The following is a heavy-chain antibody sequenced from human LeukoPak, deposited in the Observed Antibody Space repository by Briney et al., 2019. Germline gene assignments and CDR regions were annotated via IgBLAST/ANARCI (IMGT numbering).Heavy chain of an antibody. Sequence: ASVKVSCKASGYTFTSYGISWVRQAPGQGLEWMGRISAYNGNTNYAQKLQGRVTMTTDTSTSTAYMELRSLRSDDTAVYYCARDPKQWLVTYYYYGMDVWGQGTTVTVSS. CDR1: GYTFTSYG. CDR2: ISAYNGNT. D-gene: IGHD6-19*01. J-gene: IGHJ6*02. CDR3: ARDPKQWLVTYYYYGMDV. V-gene: IGHV1-18*01.